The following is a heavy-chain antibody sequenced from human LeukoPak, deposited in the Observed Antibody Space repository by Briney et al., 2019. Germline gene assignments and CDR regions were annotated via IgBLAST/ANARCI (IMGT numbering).Heavy chain of an antibody. J-gene: IGHJ2*01. D-gene: IGHD2-2*01. CDR3: ARGASRSYWYFDL. CDR1: RFTFSSYE. V-gene: IGHV3-48*03. CDR2: ISSNGVNT. Sequence: GGSLRLSCAASRFTFSSYEMNWVRRAPGKGLEWVSYISSNGVNTFYADSLKGRFTISRDNAKNLLYLQMNSLRVDDTATYYCARGASRSYWYFDLWGRGTLVTVSS.